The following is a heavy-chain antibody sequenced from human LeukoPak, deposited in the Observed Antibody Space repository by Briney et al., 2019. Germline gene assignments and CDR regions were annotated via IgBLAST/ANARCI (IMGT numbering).Heavy chain of an antibody. CDR2: IYSGGIT. CDR1: GGSISSTGSF. CDR3: ARGLPPSSGYYYD. J-gene: IGHJ4*02. V-gene: IGHV4-39*07. D-gene: IGHD3-22*01. Sequence: SETLSLTCTVSGGSISSTGSFWGWIRQPPGKGLEWIGSIYSGGITYYNPSLKSRVTISVDTSKNQFSLKLSSVTAADTAVYYCARGLPPSSGYYYDWGQGTLVTVSS.